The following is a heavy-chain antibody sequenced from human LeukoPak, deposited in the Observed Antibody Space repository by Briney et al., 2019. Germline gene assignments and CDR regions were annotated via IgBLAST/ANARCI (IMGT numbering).Heavy chain of an antibody. Sequence: SETLSLTCTVSGVSISSGGYYWSWIRQHPGKGLEWIGYIYYSGSTNYNPSLKSRVTISVDTSKNQFSLKLSSVTAADTAVYYCARGATSLSYFDSRGQGTLVTVSS. CDR3: ARGATSLSYFDS. D-gene: IGHD2/OR15-2a*01. J-gene: IGHJ4*02. V-gene: IGHV4-61*08. CDR1: GVSISSGGYY. CDR2: IYYSGST.